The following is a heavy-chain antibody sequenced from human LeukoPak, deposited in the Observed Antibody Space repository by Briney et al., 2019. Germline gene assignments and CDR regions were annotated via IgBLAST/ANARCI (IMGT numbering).Heavy chain of an antibody. Sequence: ASVKVSCKASGYTFTSYDISWVRQAPGQGLEWMGWISAYNGNTNHAQKLQGRVTMTTDTSTSTAYMELRSLRSDDTAVYYCAFQANYDFWSGSVDWFDPWGQGTLVTVSS. J-gene: IGHJ5*02. V-gene: IGHV1-18*01. D-gene: IGHD3-3*01. CDR3: AFQANYDFWSGSVDWFDP. CDR2: ISAYNGNT. CDR1: GYTFTSYD.